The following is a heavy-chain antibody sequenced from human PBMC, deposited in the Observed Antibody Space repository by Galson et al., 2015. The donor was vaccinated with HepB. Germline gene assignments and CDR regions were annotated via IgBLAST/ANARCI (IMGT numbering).Heavy chain of an antibody. J-gene: IGHJ4*02. CDR3: ARGGKGYDLLTAYLGY. Sequence: SLRLSCAASGFTLSSYAMHWVRQAPGKGLEWVAVISYDGSNKYYADSVKGRFTISRDNSKNTLYLQMNSLRAEDTAVYYCARGGKGYDLLTAYLGYWGQGILVTVSS. CDR2: ISYDGSNK. V-gene: IGHV3-30*04. CDR1: GFTLSSYA. D-gene: IGHD3-9*01.